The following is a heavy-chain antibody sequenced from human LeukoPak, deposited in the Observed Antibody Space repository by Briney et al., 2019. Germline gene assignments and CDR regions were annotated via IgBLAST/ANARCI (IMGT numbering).Heavy chain of an antibody. D-gene: IGHD3-22*01. CDR3: ARACDSGGYYLGY. CDR1: GYTFTSYD. CDR2: MNPNSGNT. V-gene: IGHV1-8*01. J-gene: IGHJ4*02. Sequence: WVSVKVSCKASGYTFTSYDINWVRQATGQGLEWMGWMNPNSGNTGYAQKFQGRVTMTRNTSISTAYMELSSLRSEDTAVYYCARACDSGGYYLGYWGQGTLVTVSS.